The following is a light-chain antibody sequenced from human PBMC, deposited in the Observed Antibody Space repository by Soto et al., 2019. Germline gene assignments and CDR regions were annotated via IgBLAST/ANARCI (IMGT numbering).Light chain of an antibody. CDR1: QNINNW. Sequence: DIPMTQSPSTLSASVGDRVTITCRASQNINNWIAWYQQKPGKAPKFLIYDASTLESGVPSRFSGSGFGTEFSLTLSSLQPDDFGSYYCQHMRTFGQGTKVEIK. J-gene: IGKJ1*01. CDR3: QHMRT. CDR2: DAS. V-gene: IGKV1-5*01.